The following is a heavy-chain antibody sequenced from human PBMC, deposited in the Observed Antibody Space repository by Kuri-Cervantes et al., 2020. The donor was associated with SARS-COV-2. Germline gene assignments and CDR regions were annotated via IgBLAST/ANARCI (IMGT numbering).Heavy chain of an antibody. CDR1: GGTFSSYA. Sequence: SVKVSRKASGGTFSSYAISWVRQAPGQGLEWMGGIIPIFGKANYAQKFQGRVTITADESTSTVYMELSSLRSGDTAVYYCARVADIVVVRAAMVLDPWGQGTLVTVSS. CDR3: ARVADIVVVRAAMVLDP. J-gene: IGHJ5*02. V-gene: IGHV1-69*13. CDR2: IIPIFGKA. D-gene: IGHD2-2*01.